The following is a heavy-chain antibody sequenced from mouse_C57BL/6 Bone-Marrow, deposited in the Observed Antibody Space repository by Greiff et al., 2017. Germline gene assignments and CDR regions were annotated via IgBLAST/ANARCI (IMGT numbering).Heavy chain of an antibody. Sequence: QVQLQQPGTELVKPGASVKLSCKASGYTFTSYWMHWVKRRPGQGLEWMGNSNPSNGGTNYNETFKSKSTLTVDKSSSTAYMQLSSLTSEDSAVYYCARSEYYGSPVAYWGQGTLVTVSA. J-gene: IGHJ3*01. CDR2: SNPSNGGT. V-gene: IGHV1-53*01. CDR3: ARSEYYGSPVAY. CDR1: GYTFTSYW. D-gene: IGHD1-1*01.